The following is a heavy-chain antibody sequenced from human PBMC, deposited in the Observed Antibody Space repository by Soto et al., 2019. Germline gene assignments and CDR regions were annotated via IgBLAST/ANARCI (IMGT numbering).Heavy chain of an antibody. CDR1: GGSISSGGYY. J-gene: IGHJ4*02. V-gene: IGHV4-30-2*01. Sequence: PSETLSLTCAVSGGSISSGGYYWSWIRQPPGKGLEWIGYIHHSGSTYYNPSLKSRVTMSVDTSKNQFSLKLSSVTAADSAVYYCARADDFWGQGTLVTVSS. CDR2: IHHSGST. CDR3: ARADDF.